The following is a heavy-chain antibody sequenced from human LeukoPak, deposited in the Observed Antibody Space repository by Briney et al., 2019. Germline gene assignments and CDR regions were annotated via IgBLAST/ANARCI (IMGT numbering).Heavy chain of an antibody. Sequence: RPGGSLRLSCAASGFTFDDYGMSWVRQAPGKGLEWVSGINWNGGSTGYADSVKGRFTISRDNAKNSLYLQMNSLRAEDTALYHCAGVGAYCSSTSCHRGAFDIWGQGTMVTVSS. CDR3: AGVGAYCSSTSCHRGAFDI. CDR1: GFTFDDYG. J-gene: IGHJ3*02. CDR2: INWNGGST. D-gene: IGHD2-2*01. V-gene: IGHV3-20*01.